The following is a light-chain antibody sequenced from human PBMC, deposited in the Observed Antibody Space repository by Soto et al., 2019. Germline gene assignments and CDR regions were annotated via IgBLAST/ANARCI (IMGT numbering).Light chain of an antibody. CDR2: EAS. Sequence: DNQMTQSPSSLSASVGDRVTITCRASQGISDYLAWYQQKPGKVPKLLIYEASTLQSGVPSRFSGSGSGTDFTLTISSLQPEDVATYYCQKYNRTPRTFGQGTKVEIK. CDR3: QKYNRTPRT. V-gene: IGKV1-27*01. J-gene: IGKJ1*01. CDR1: QGISDY.